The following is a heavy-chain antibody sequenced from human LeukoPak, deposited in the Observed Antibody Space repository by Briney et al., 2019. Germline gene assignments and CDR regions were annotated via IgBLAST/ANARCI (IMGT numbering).Heavy chain of an antibody. CDR1: GFTFSNYA. J-gene: IGHJ4*02. CDR3: ARKSSSGYYYGGALDY. D-gene: IGHD3-22*01. CDR2: ISYDGSNK. V-gene: IGHV3-30*04. Sequence: GGSLRLSRAASGFTFSNYAMHWVRQAPGKGREGVAIISYDGSNKYYADYVKGRFTISRDNSKNTLYLQMNSLRADDTAVYYCARKSSSGYYYGGALDYWGQGTLVTVSS.